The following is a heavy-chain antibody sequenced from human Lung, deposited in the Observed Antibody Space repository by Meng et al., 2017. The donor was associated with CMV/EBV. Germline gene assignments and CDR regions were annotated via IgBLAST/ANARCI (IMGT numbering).Heavy chain of an antibody. D-gene: IGHD2-2*01. CDR3: ARDGWSSIRCYATGDVGMDV. V-gene: IGHV1-2*02. CDR2: INPNSGNT. J-gene: IGHJ6*02. Sequence: ASVKVSCKASGYTFSIYYTHWVRQAPGQGLEWMGWINPNSGNTNYAQKFQGRVTMPRDTSISTAYMELSRLRSDDTAVYYCARDGWSSIRCYATGDVGMDVWGQGTTVXVSS. CDR1: GYTFSIYY.